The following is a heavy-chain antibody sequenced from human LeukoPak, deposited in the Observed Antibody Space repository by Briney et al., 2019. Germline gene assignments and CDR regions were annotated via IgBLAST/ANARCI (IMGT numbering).Heavy chain of an antibody. Sequence: SETLSLTCTVSGGSISSSSYYWGWIRQPPGKGLEWIGYIYYSGSTNYNPSLKSRVTISVDTSKNQFSLKLSSVTAADTAVYYCATYYYDSSGYHYRYWGQGTLVTVSS. CDR2: IYYSGST. D-gene: IGHD3-22*01. CDR1: GGSISSSSYY. J-gene: IGHJ4*02. V-gene: IGHV4-61*05. CDR3: ATYYYDSSGYHYRY.